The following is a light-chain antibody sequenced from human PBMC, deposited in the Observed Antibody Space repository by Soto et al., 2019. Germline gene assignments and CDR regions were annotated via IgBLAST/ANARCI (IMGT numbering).Light chain of an antibody. CDR2: KNS. Sequence: QSALTQPPSASGTPGQRVTISCSGSSSNIGTNYVYWYQQLPGTAPKLLIYKNSQRPSGVPDRFSGSKSGTSASLAISGLRSEDEADYYCAAWDDSLSGHVVFGGGTKVTVL. CDR1: SSNIGTNY. CDR3: AAWDDSLSGHVV. J-gene: IGLJ2*01. V-gene: IGLV1-47*01.